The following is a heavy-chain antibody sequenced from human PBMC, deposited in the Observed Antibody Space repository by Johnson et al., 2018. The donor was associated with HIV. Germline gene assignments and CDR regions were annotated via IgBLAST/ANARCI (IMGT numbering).Heavy chain of an antibody. Sequence: QVQLVESGGGVVQPGRSLRLSCAASGFTFSSYAMHWVRQAPGKGLEWVAVISYDGSNKYYADSVKGRFTISRDNSKNTLYLQLNSLRTEDTAVYYCARDGPPYYGCNACGAFYIWGQGTMVTVSS. CDR3: ARDGPPYYGCNACGAFYI. CDR1: GFTFSSYA. CDR2: ISYDGSNK. J-gene: IGHJ3*02. V-gene: IGHV3-30*04. D-gene: IGHD4-23*01.